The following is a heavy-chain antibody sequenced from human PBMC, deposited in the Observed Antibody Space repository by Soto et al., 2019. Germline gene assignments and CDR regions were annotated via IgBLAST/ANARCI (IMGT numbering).Heavy chain of an antibody. D-gene: IGHD4-17*01. CDR2: IYYSGST. V-gene: IGHV4-61*03. Sequence: LTCSVSSDSMNSGGYYWSWIRQHPGKGLEWIGYIYYSGSTNYSPSLKSRVTISIDTSKNHFSLKLSSVTAADTAVYYCARIYGDYDNYFDYWGQGTLVTVSS. CDR3: ARIYGDYDNYFDY. J-gene: IGHJ4*02. CDR1: SDSMNSGGYY.